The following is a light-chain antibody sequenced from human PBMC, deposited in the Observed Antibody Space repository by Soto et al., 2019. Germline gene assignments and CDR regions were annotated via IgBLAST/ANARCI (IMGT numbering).Light chain of an antibody. CDR2: LGS. Sequence: DIVMTQSPLSLPVTPGESASISCRSTQSLLYSDGYTYLDWYLQKPGQSPQLLIYLGSNRASGVPDRFSGSGSGTEFTLKISRVEAEDVGFYYCMQGRQTPRTFGEGTKVEIK. V-gene: IGKV2-28*01. J-gene: IGKJ1*01. CDR3: MQGRQTPRT. CDR1: QSLLYSDGYTY.